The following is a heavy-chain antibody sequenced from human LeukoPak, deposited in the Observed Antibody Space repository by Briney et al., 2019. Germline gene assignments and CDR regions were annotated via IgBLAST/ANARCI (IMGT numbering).Heavy chain of an antibody. J-gene: IGHJ3*02. CDR2: IYPGDSDT. Sequence: GESLKISCKGSGYSFPTYWIVWVRQMPGKGLEWMGIIYPGDSDTRYRPSFQGQVTISADKSTSTAYLQWSSLRASDTAMYYCARLNDGFDIWGQGTMVTVSS. CDR3: ARLNDGFDI. CDR1: GYSFPTYW. V-gene: IGHV5-51*01.